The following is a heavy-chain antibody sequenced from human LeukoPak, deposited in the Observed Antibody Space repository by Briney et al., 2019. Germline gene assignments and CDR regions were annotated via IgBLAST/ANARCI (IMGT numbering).Heavy chain of an antibody. D-gene: IGHD2-15*01. Sequence: ASVKVSCKAAGYTFTGYYMFWVRQAPGQGLEWMGRINPNSGGTNYAQKFQGRVTMTRDTSISTAYMELSRLSSDDTAVYYCARGYCSGGSCYSVENWFDPWGQGTLVTVSS. CDR1: GYTFTGYY. J-gene: IGHJ5*02. CDR3: ARGYCSGGSCYSVENWFDP. CDR2: INPNSGGT. V-gene: IGHV1-2*06.